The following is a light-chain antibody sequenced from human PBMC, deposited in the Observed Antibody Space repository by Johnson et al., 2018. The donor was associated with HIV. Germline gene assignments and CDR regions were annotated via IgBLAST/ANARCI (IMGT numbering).Light chain of an antibody. J-gene: IGLJ1*01. CDR2: ENN. Sequence: QSVLTQPPSVSAAPGQKVTISCSGSSSNIESNSVSWYQQFPGTAPKVLIYENNKRPSGIPDRFSGSKSCTSATLGIPGLQTGEEADYYCGTWDSSLSAGGVFGTGTKVTVL. V-gene: IGLV1-51*02. CDR3: GTWDSSLSAGGV. CDR1: SSNIESNS.